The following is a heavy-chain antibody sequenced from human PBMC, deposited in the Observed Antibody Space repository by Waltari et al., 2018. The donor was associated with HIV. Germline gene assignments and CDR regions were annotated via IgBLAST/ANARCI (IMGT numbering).Heavy chain of an antibody. D-gene: IGHD2-15*01. CDR2: INPNSGGT. Sequence: QVQLVQSGAEVKKPGASVKVSCKASGYTFTGYYMYWVRQAPGQGLEWMGWINPNSGGTKYAQKFQGRVTMTRDTSISTAYMELSRLRSDDTAVYYCARAYCSGGSCYLYFDYWGQGTLVTVSS. CDR3: ARAYCSGGSCYLYFDY. J-gene: IGHJ4*02. V-gene: IGHV1-2*02. CDR1: GYTFTGYY.